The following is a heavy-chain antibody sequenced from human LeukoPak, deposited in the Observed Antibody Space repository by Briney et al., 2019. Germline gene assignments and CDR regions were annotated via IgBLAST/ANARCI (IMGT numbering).Heavy chain of an antibody. CDR1: GFTFNKSW. V-gene: IGHV3-23*01. J-gene: IGHJ4*02. CDR2: ISGSGGST. CDR3: AKGSRSNGYYIDY. Sequence: PGGSLRLSCAASGFTFNKSWMSWVRQAPGKGPEWVSAISGSGGSTYYADSVKGRFTISRDNSKNTGYLQLNSLRAEDTAVYYCAKGSRSNGYYIDYWGQGTLVTVSS. D-gene: IGHD6-6*01.